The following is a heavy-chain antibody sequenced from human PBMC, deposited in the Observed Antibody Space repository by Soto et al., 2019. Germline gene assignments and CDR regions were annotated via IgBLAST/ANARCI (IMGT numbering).Heavy chain of an antibody. CDR1: GGSISSYY. CDR2: IYYSGST. Sequence: QVQLQESGPGLVKPSETLSLTCTVSGGSISSYYWSWIRQPPGKGLEWIGYIYYSGSTNYNPSLKSRVTISVDTSKNQFSLKLSSVTAADTAVYYCARESYDSSGYYRRRRIAFDIWGQGTMVTVSS. D-gene: IGHD3-22*01. J-gene: IGHJ3*02. V-gene: IGHV4-59*01. CDR3: ARESYDSSGYYRRRRIAFDI.